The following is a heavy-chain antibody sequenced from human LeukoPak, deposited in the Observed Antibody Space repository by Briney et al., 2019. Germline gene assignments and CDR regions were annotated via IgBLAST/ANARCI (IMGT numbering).Heavy chain of an antibody. CDR1: GFTFSNAW. CDR2: IKSKTDGGTT. D-gene: IGHD5-18*01. J-gene: IGHJ6*02. Sequence: GVSLRLSCAASGFTFSNAWMSWVRQAPGKGLEWVGRIKSKTDGGTTDYAAPVKGRFTISRDDSKNTLYLQMNSLKTEDTAVYYCTTDLYTANGAYYYYYGMDVWGQGTTVTVSS. CDR3: TTDLYTANGAYYYYYGMDV. V-gene: IGHV3-15*01.